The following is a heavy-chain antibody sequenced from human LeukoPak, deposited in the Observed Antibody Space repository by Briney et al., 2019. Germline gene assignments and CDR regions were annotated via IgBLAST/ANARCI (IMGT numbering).Heavy chain of an antibody. D-gene: IGHD1-26*01. J-gene: IGHJ3*02. CDR3: ARSASGSYAFDI. CDR1: GGSISSPNW. V-gene: IGHV4-4*02. CDR2: SYHSGST. Sequence: SETLSLTCAVSGGSISSPNWWSWVRQPPGKGLEWIGESYHSGSTNYNLSLKSLVTISVDKAKNQFSLKLNSVTAADTAVYYCARSASGSYAFDIWGQGTMVTVSS.